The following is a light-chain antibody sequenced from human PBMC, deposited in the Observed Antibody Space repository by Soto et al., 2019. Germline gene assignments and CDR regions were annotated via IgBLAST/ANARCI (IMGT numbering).Light chain of an antibody. CDR1: SSNIGTNA. V-gene: IGLV1-44*01. CDR3: AAWDDSLNSVV. Sequence: QSVLTQPPSASGTPGQRVTISCSGRSSNIGTNAVSWYQQLPGTAPKLLIYNNRQRPSGVPDRFSGSKSGTSASLAISGLQSEDDADYYCAAWDDSLNSVVFGRGTKLTVL. CDR2: NNR. J-gene: IGLJ2*01.